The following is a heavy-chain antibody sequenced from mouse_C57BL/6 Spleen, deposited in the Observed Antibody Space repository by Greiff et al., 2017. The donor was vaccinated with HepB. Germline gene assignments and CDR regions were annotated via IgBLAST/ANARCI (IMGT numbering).Heavy chain of an antibody. D-gene: IGHD1-1*01. Sequence: QVTLKVSGPGILQPSQTLSLTCSFSGFSLSTFGMGVGWIRQPSGKGLEWLAHIWWDDDKYYNPALKSRLTISKDTYKNQVFLKIANVDTADTATYYCARIARYGSSYDYAMDYWGQGTSVTVSS. CDR3: ARIARYGSSYDYAMDY. J-gene: IGHJ4*01. CDR1: GFSLSTFGMG. V-gene: IGHV8-8*01. CDR2: IWWDDDK.